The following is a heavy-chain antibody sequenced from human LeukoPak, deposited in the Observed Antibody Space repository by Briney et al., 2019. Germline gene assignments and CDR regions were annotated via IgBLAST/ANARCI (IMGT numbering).Heavy chain of an antibody. V-gene: IGHV4-34*01. CDR3: ARSGSGYLRYYFDY. CDR2: MYASGST. J-gene: IGHJ4*02. D-gene: IGHD5-12*01. CDR1: GGSFSGYY. Sequence: PSETLSLTCAVYGGSFSGYYWSWIRQPPGKGLEWIGSMYASGSTYYNPSLKSRVTISVDTSKDQFSLKLSSVTAADMAVYYCARSGSGYLRYYFDYWGQGTLVTVSS.